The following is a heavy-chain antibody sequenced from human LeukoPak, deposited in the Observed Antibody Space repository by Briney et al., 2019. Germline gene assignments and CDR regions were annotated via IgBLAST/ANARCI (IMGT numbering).Heavy chain of an antibody. CDR2: IYSGGST. J-gene: IGHJ4*02. D-gene: IGHD3-22*01. V-gene: IGHV3-53*01. CDR1: GFTVSSNY. CDR3: ARSGYYYGSSGYYYASYFDY. Sequence: GGSLRLSCAASGFTVSSNYMSWVRQAPGKGLEWVSVIYSGGSTYYTDSVKGRFTISRDNSKNTLYLQMNSLRAEDTAVYYCARSGYYYGSSGYYYASYFDYWGQGTLVTVSS.